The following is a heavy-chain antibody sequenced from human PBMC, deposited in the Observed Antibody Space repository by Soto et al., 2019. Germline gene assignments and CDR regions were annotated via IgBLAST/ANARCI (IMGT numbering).Heavy chain of an antibody. CDR2: IYYSGST. CDR3: ARGILEAAASKPFDI. D-gene: IGHD6-13*01. CDR1: NGSISDSY. J-gene: IGHJ3*02. V-gene: IGHV4-59*01. Sequence: PSETLSLTCMVSNGSISDSYWTWIRQPPGKGPEWIGYIYYSGSTHYSPSLKSRVTISVDTSKNQFSLKLSPVTAADTAVYFCARGILEAAASKPFDIWGQGTMVTVSS.